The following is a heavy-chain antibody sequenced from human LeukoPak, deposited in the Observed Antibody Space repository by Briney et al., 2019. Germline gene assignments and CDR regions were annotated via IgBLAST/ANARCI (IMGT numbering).Heavy chain of an antibody. J-gene: IGHJ6*02. Sequence: GGSLRLSCAASGFTFDDYAMHWVRQAPGKGLGWVSLISGDGGSTYYADSVNARFTISRDNSKNSLYLQMNSLRTEDTALYYCAKIGGGNRLYYYYYGMDVWGQGTTVTVSS. D-gene: IGHD4-23*01. CDR1: GFTFDDYA. V-gene: IGHV3-43*02. CDR3: AKIGGGNRLYYYYYGMDV. CDR2: ISGDGGST.